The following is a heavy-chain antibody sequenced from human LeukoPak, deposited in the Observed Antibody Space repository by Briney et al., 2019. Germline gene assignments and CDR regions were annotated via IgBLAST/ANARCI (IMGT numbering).Heavy chain of an antibody. V-gene: IGHV1-2*02. J-gene: IGHJ5*02. CDR2: INPNSGGT. CDR3: ARPRSRSGWYNWFDP. CDR1: GYTFTGYY. Sequence: ASVKVSCKASGYTFTGYYMHWVQQAPGQGLEWMGWINPNSGGTNYAQKFQGRVTMTRDTSISTAYMELSRLRSDDTAVYYCARPRSRSGWYNWFDPWGQGTLVTVSS. D-gene: IGHD6-19*01.